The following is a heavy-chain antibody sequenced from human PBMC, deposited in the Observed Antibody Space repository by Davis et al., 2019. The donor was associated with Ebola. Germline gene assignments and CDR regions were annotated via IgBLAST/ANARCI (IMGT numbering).Heavy chain of an antibody. J-gene: IGHJ5*01. CDR1: GLTFSSYA. CDR3: ARDRLAWGLGPNDS. Sequence: GESLKISCAASGLTFSSYAMNWVRQAPGKGLEWVSAISASGVSTYYADSVKGRFIISRDNAKKTLFLQMNSLRAEDTAVYYCARDRLAWGLGPNDSWGQGTLVIVSS. CDR2: ISASGVST. D-gene: IGHD7-27*01. V-gene: IGHV3-23*01.